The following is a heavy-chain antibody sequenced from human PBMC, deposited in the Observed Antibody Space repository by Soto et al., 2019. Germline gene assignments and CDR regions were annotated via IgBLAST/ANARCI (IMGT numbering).Heavy chain of an antibody. CDR1: GFTFSGYW. Sequence: GGSLRLSCVASGFTFSGYWMTWVRQAPGKGLEWLANIKRDGSEIYYADSVRGRFTISRDNAKDSLYLQMNSLRAEDTAVYHCARAPYCTGGSCTSRVPDYWGQGTLVTVSS. D-gene: IGHD2-15*01. J-gene: IGHJ4*02. CDR3: ARAPYCTGGSCTSRVPDY. CDR2: IKRDGSEI. V-gene: IGHV3-7*03.